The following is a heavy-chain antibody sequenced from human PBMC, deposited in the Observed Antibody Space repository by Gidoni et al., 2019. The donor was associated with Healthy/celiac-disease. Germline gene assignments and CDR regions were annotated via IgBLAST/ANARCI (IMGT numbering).Heavy chain of an antibody. D-gene: IGHD6-25*01. Sequence: QVQLQQWGTGLLKPSQTLSLTCAVYGGSFCGYYWSWIRQPQGKGLEGIGEINHSVSTNYNPSLKSRVTISVDTSKNQFSLKLSSVTAADTAVYYCARNGWDIAAQIFDYWGQGTLVTVSS. CDR2: INHSVST. J-gene: IGHJ4*02. V-gene: IGHV4-34*01. CDR3: ARNGWDIAAQIFDY. CDR1: GGSFCGYY.